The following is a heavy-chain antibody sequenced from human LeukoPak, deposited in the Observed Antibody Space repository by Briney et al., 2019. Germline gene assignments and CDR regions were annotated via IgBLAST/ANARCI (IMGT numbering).Heavy chain of an antibody. CDR2: ISPGDSNT. CDR3: ARGRRFGELSHPTYYFDY. D-gene: IGHD3-10*01. Sequence: GESLKISCKGSGYSFTNYWIGWVRQMPGKGLEWMGIISPGDSNTRYSPSFQGQVTISADESISTAYLQWSSLKASDTAVYYCARGRRFGELSHPTYYFDYWGQGTQVTVSS. V-gene: IGHV5-51*01. CDR1: GYSFTNYW. J-gene: IGHJ4*02.